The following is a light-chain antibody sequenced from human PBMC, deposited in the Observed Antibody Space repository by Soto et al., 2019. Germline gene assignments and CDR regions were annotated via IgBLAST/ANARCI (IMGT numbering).Light chain of an antibody. Sequence: DSQMTQSPSTLSASVGDRVTITCRASQSLSSWLAWYQQKPGKAPKLLIYDASSLESGVPSRFSGSGSGTEFTLTVSSLQPDDFATYYCQQYNNYWTFGQGTKVEIK. J-gene: IGKJ1*01. CDR1: QSLSSW. CDR2: DAS. V-gene: IGKV1-5*01. CDR3: QQYNNYWT.